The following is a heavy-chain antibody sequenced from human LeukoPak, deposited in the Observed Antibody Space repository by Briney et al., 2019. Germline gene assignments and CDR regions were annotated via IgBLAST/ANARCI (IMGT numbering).Heavy chain of an antibody. CDR1: GGSISTSSYY. CDR3: ARPATVTTSFWYFDL. V-gene: IGHV4-39*01. D-gene: IGHD4-17*01. J-gene: IGHJ2*01. Sequence: SETLSLTCTISGGSISTSSYYWGWIRQPPGKGLEWIGSIFYSESTYYNPSLKSRVTISVDTSKNQFSLNLSSVTAADTAVYYCARPATVTTSFWYFDLWGRGTLVTVSS. CDR2: IFYSEST.